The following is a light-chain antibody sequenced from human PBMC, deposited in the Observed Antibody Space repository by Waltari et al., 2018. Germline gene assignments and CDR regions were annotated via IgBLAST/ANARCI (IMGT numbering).Light chain of an antibody. CDR1: SSDVGGYNH. CDR2: DVS. Sequence: QSALTQPASVSGSPGQSITISCTGTSSDVGGYNHVSWYQQHPGKAPKVMIYDVSERPYGVSNRFSGSKSVNTASLTISGLQSEDEADYYCHSYTKLHTHVFGTGSKVTVL. CDR3: HSYTKLHTHV. V-gene: IGLV2-14*01. J-gene: IGLJ1*01.